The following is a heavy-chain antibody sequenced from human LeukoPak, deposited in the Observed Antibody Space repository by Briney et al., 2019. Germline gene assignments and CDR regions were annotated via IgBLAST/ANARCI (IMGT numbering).Heavy chain of an antibody. Sequence: ASVKVSCTASGYTFTSYYMHWVRQAPGQGLEWMGIINPSGGSTSYAQKFQGRVTMTRDTSTSTVYMELSSLRSEDTAVYYCAREHTGDDAFDIWGQGTMVTVSS. CDR2: INPSGGST. D-gene: IGHD1-1*01. CDR1: GYTFTSYY. V-gene: IGHV1-46*01. J-gene: IGHJ3*02. CDR3: AREHTGDDAFDI.